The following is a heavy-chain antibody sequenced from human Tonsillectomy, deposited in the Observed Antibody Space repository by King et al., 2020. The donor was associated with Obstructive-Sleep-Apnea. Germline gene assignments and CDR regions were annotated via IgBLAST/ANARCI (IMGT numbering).Heavy chain of an antibody. J-gene: IGHJ4*02. CDR3: ARFCSSTRCYALPFDY. Sequence: VQLVESGAEVKKPGASVKVSCKASGYTFTSYGISWVRQAPGQGLEWMGWISAYNGNTNYAQKLQGRVTMTTNTSTSTAYMELRSLRSDDTAVYYCARFCSSTRCYALPFDYWGQGTLVTVSS. V-gene: IGHV1-18*01. CDR1: GYTFTSYG. D-gene: IGHD2-2*01. CDR2: ISAYNGNT.